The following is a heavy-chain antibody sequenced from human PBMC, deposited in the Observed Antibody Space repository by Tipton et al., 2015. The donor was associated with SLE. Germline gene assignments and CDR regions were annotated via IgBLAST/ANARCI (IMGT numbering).Heavy chain of an antibody. Sequence: TLSLTCTVSGGSISSSSYYWGWIRQPPGKGLEWIGSIYYSGSTYYNPSLKSRVTISVDTSKNQFSLKLSSVTAADTAVYYCARGRAAADLYYCYYYMDVWGKGTTVTVSS. CDR1: GGSISSSSYY. D-gene: IGHD6-13*01. CDR2: IYYSGST. CDR3: ARGRAAADLYYCYYYMDV. J-gene: IGHJ6*03. V-gene: IGHV4-39*07.